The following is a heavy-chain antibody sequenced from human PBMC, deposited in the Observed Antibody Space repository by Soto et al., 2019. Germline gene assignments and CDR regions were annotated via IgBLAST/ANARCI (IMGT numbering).Heavy chain of an antibody. J-gene: IGHJ4*02. CDR2: IYYSGST. CDR1: GGSISSYY. D-gene: IGHD4-4*01. CDR3: ARDLANSSTYYFDX. Sequence: SDTLSLTFTVSGGSISSYYWSWIRQPPGKGLEWIWYIYYSGSTNYNPSIKSRVTISVDTSKKQFSLKLSSVTAADTAVYYCARDLANSSTYYFDXWGQVTLVTVSX. V-gene: IGHV4-59*01.